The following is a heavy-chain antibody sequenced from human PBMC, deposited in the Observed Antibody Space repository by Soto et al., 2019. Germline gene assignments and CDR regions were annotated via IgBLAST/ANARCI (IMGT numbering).Heavy chain of an antibody. CDR2: IIPIFGTA. D-gene: IGHD2-15*01. Sequence: ASVKVSCKASGGTFSSYAISWVRQAPGQGLEWMGGIIPIFGTANYAQKFQGRDTITADESTSTAYMELSSLRSEDTAVYYCARAYCSGGSCYWPFDYWGQGTLVTVSS. CDR3: ARAYCSGGSCYWPFDY. J-gene: IGHJ4*02. CDR1: GGTFSSYA. V-gene: IGHV1-69*13.